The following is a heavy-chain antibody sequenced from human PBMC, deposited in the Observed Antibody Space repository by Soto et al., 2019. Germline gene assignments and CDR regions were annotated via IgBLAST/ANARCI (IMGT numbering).Heavy chain of an antibody. J-gene: IGHJ5*02. V-gene: IGHV1-18*04. Sequence: DSVKVSCKASGYTFTSYGISWVRQAPGQGLEWMGWISAYNGNTNYAQKLQGRVTMTTDTSTSTAYMELRSLRSDDTAVYYSARVRAGAGKGHWFDPWGQGTLV. CDR3: ARVRAGAGKGHWFDP. CDR1: GYTFTSYG. CDR2: ISAYNGNT. D-gene: IGHD6-19*01.